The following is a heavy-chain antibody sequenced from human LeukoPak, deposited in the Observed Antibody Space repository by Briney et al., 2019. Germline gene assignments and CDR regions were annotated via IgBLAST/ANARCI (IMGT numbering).Heavy chain of an antibody. Sequence: GGSLRLSCAVSGFTFSSYAMSWVRQVPGKGLEWVSGITSSGTSVYYADSVKDRFTISRDNSKNTLYLQMNSLRDEDTAVYYYAKPSTSWRPPDYWGQGTLVTVSS. J-gene: IGHJ4*02. D-gene: IGHD6-13*01. V-gene: IGHV3-23*01. CDR2: ITSSGTSV. CDR3: AKPSTSWRPPDY. CDR1: GFTFSSYA.